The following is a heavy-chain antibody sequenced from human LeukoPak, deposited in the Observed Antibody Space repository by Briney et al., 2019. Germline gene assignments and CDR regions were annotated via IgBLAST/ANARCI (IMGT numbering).Heavy chain of an antibody. Sequence: GGSLRLSCAASGFTFSSYGMHWVRQAPGKGLEWVAFIRYDGSNKYYADSVKGRFTISRDNSKNTLYLQMNSLRAEDTAVYYCAAEIRMIVEPPDAFDIWGQGTMVTVSS. CDR2: IRYDGSNK. V-gene: IGHV3-30*02. CDR3: AAEIRMIVEPPDAFDI. D-gene: IGHD3-22*01. J-gene: IGHJ3*02. CDR1: GFTFSSYG.